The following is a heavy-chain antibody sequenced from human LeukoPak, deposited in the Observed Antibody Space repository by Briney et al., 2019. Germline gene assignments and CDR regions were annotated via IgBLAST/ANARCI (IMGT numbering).Heavy chain of an antibody. CDR2: IYYSGTT. CDR1: GGSISINSYY. D-gene: IGHD5-24*01. V-gene: IGHV4-39*01. J-gene: IGHJ4*02. Sequence: SETLSLTCTVSGGSISINSYYWGWIRQPPGKGLEWIGHIYYSGTTYYSPSLKSRVTISVDTSKNQVSLKLTSVTAADTAVYYCARLRWLQLGYFDYWGQGTLVTVSS. CDR3: ARLRWLQLGYFDY.